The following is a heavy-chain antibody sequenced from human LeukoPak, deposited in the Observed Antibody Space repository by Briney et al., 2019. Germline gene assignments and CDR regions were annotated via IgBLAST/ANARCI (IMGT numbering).Heavy chain of an antibody. CDR1: GFTLSSYS. Sequence: GGSLRLSCAASGFTLSSYSMNWVRQAPGKGLEWVSYITSSSTIYYIDSVKGRFTISRDNSKNTLCLQMNSLRAEDTAVYYCAKDQGDTAMVGYWGQGTLVTVSS. J-gene: IGHJ4*02. CDR3: AKDQGDTAMVGY. CDR2: ITSSSTI. V-gene: IGHV3-48*01. D-gene: IGHD5-18*01.